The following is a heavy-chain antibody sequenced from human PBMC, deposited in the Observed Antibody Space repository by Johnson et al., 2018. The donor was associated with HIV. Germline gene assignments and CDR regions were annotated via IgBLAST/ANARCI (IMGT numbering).Heavy chain of an antibody. CDR1: GFTFDDYG. J-gene: IGHJ3*02. CDR2: INWNGGNT. Sequence: VQLVESGGGVVRPGGSLRLYCAASGFTFDDYGMSWVRQAPGKGLEWVSGINWNGGNTGYADSVKGRFTISRDNAKNSLYLQMNSLRAEDTALYYCARGFRYCTDGVCYKNAFDIWGQGTMVTVSS. V-gene: IGHV3-20*04. CDR3: ARGFRYCTDGVCYKNAFDI. D-gene: IGHD2-8*01.